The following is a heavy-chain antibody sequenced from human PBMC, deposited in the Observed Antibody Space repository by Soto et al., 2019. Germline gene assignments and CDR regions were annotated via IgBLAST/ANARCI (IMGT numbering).Heavy chain of an antibody. Sequence: GGSLRLSCAASGFTFSSYAMSWVRQAPGKGLEWVSAISGSGGSTYHADSVKGRFTISRDNSKNTLYLQMNSLRAEDTAVYYCAKLVKFRIGGSGYYYFDYWGQGTLVTVSS. CDR1: GFTFSSYA. CDR3: AKLVKFRIGGSGYYYFDY. J-gene: IGHJ4*02. D-gene: IGHD3-22*01. CDR2: ISGSGGST. V-gene: IGHV3-23*01.